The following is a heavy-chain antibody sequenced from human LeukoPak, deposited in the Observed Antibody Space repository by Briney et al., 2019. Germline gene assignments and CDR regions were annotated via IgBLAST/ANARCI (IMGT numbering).Heavy chain of an antibody. D-gene: IGHD4-17*01. J-gene: IGHJ4*02. CDR3: ARIDYGDYTEY. CDR2: ISGSGGST. V-gene: IGHV3-23*01. CDR1: GFTFSSYA. Sequence: GGSLRLSCAASGFTFSSYAMSWVRQVPGKGLEWVSAISGSGGSTYYADSVKGRFTISRDNSKNTLYLQMNSLRAEDTAVYYCARIDYGDYTEYWGQGTLVTVSS.